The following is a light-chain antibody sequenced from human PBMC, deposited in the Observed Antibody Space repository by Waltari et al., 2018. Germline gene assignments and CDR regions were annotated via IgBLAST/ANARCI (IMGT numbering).Light chain of an antibody. Sequence: EIVLTQSPATLSLSPGERATLSCRASQSIGSYLAWYQQKPGLAPSLLIYDASNRAAGIPARFSGSGSGTDFTLTISSLKPEDFAVYYCQHRSNWPPSFGQGTKVEIE. J-gene: IGKJ2*01. CDR2: DAS. CDR1: QSIGSY. CDR3: QHRSNWPPS. V-gene: IGKV3-11*01.